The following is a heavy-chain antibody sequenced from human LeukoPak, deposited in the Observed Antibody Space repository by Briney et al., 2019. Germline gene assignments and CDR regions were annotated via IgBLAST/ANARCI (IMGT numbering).Heavy chain of an antibody. D-gene: IGHD6-13*01. CDR1: GFTFSNYG. V-gene: IGHV3-33*01. Sequence: GGSLRLSCAASGFTFSNYGMHWVRQAPGKRLEWVAVIWNDGSETFHADSVKGRFRIARDNSKNTLYLQMNSLRAEDTAVYFCARDMGRAWYGPPDYWGQGTLVTVSS. CDR2: IWNDGSET. J-gene: IGHJ4*02. CDR3: ARDMGRAWYGPPDY.